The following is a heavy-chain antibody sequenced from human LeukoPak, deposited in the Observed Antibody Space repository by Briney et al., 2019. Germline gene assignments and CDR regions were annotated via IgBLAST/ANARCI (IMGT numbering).Heavy chain of an antibody. J-gene: IGHJ4*02. CDR3: AKIGANVGF. Sequence: GGTLRLSCVASGLTFSNYGISWVRQAPGKGLDWVSSINGGGGSTYYADSVKGRFTISRDNSKNTLYLQMNSLRAEDTAVYYCAKIGANVGFWGQGTLVTVSS. D-gene: IGHD4/OR15-4a*01. CDR1: GLTFSNYG. CDR2: INGGGGST. V-gene: IGHV3-23*01.